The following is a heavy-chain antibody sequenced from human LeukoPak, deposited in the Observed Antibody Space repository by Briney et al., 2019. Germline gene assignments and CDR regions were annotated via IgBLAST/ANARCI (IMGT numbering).Heavy chain of an antibody. Sequence: ASVKVSCKASGYTFTDYYIHWVRQAPGQGPEWMGWINPNSGDANYPQKSQGRVTMTRDTSISTAYMEMSSLRSDDTAVYYCARDKGSGYLPFDFWGQGTLVTVSS. CDR3: ARDKGSGYLPFDF. CDR2: INPNSGDA. V-gene: IGHV1-2*02. CDR1: GYTFTDYY. J-gene: IGHJ4*02. D-gene: IGHD5-18*01.